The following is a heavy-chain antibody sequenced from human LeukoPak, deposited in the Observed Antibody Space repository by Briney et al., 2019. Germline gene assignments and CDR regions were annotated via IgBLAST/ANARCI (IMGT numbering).Heavy chain of an antibody. Sequence: PSETLSLTCTVSGGSISSSSYYWGWIRRPPGKGLEWIGSTYYSGSTYYNPSLKSRVTISVDTSKNQFSLKLSSVTAADTAVYYCVGLHDYSNYVTESYFDYWGQGTLVTVSS. D-gene: IGHD4-11*01. CDR3: VGLHDYSNYVTESYFDY. CDR1: GGSISSSSYY. J-gene: IGHJ4*02. CDR2: TYYSGST. V-gene: IGHV4-39*07.